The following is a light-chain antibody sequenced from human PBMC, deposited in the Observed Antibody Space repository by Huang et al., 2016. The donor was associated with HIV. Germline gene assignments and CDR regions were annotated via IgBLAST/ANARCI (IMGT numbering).Light chain of an antibody. J-gene: IGKJ1*01. V-gene: IGKV3-15*01. CDR2: DSS. CDR1: QRVSSY. CDR3: QQYTSWPRT. Sequence: DIVMTQSPATLSVSPGERATLSCRASQRVSSYLAWYQQKPGQSPRLRIYDSSTRATGIPARFTGSGSGTEFTLTISSLQSEDFAVYYCQQYTSWPRTFGQGTKVEIK.